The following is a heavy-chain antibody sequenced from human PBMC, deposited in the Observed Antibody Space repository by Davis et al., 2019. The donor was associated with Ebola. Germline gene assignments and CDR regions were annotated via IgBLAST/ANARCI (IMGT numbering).Heavy chain of an antibody. J-gene: IGHJ4*02. CDR3: AKEQSSGSSIAALFDY. CDR2: ISESGDRT. Sequence: GESLMISCAASGFTFSSYGMHWVRQAPGKGLEWISGISESGDRTYYADSVKGRFTISRDNSKNTLYLQMNSLRAEDTAVYYCAKEQSSGSSIAALFDYWGQGTLVTVSS. D-gene: IGHD6-6*01. CDR1: GFTFSSYG. V-gene: IGHV3-23*01.